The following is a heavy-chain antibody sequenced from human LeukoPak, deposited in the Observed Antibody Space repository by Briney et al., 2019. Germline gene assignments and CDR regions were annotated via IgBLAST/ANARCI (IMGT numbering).Heavy chain of an antibody. V-gene: IGHV4-39*07. CDR3: ARDTGVNSGYDA. CDR1: GGSISSSSYY. CDR2: IYYSGST. J-gene: IGHJ6*04. D-gene: IGHD5-12*01. Sequence: PSETLSLTCTVSGGSISSSSYYWGWIRQPPGRGLEWIGSIYYSGSTYYNPSLKSRVTISVDTSKNQFSLKLSSVTAADTAVYYCARDTGVNSGYDAWGKGTTVTVSS.